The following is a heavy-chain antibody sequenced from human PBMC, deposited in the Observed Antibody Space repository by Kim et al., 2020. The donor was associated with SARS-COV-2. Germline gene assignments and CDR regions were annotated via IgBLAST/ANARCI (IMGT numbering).Heavy chain of an antibody. J-gene: IGHJ4*02. D-gene: IGHD4-17*01. Sequence: ASVKVYCKASGYTFNNYAMNWVRQAPGQGLEWMGWINTNTGNPTYAQGFKGRFVFSLGTSVSSTYLRISSLKAEDTAVYYCAGDGGYGGYGAFTYWGQRTLSTVSS. CDR1: GYTFNNYA. V-gene: IGHV7-4-1*02. CDR2: INTNTGNP. CDR3: AGDGGYGGYGAFTY.